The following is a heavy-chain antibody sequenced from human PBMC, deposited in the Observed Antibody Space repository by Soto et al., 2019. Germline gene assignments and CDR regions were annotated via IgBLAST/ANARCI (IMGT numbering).Heavy chain of an antibody. CDR3: ATDRMAAMGYYYYGIDV. J-gene: IGHJ6*02. V-gene: IGHV1-24*01. CDR1: GYTLTELS. CDR2: FDPEDGET. D-gene: IGHD2-2*01. Sequence: ASVKVSCQVSGYTLTELSMHWVRQAPGKGLEGMGGFDPEDGETIHAQKFQGRVTMTEDTSTDTAYMELSSLRSEDTAVYYCATDRMAAMGYYYYGIDVWGQGTTVPSP.